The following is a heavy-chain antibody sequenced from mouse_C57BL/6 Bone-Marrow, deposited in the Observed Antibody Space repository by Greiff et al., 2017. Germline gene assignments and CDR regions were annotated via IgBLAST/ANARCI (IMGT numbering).Heavy chain of an antibody. Sequence: EVKLVESGGGLVQPGGSMKLSCAASGFTFSDAWMDWVRQSPEKGLEWVAEIRNKANNHATYYAESVKGRFTISRNDSKRSVYLQMNSLRAEDTGIYYCTTTVVATHWYFDVWGTGTTVTVSS. V-gene: IGHV6-6*01. D-gene: IGHD1-1*01. J-gene: IGHJ1*03. CDR2: IRNKANNHAT. CDR1: GFTFSDAW. CDR3: TTTVVATHWYFDV.